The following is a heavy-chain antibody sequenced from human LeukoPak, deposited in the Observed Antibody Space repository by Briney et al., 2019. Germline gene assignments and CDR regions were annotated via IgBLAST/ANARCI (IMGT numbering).Heavy chain of an antibody. CDR2: MHYAGNT. V-gene: IGHV4-59*01. CDR3: ARGPNKSYFDY. J-gene: IGHJ4*02. Sequence: SETLSLTCSVSGGSISHYYWSWIRQPPGKRLEWIGYMHYAGNTNYNPSLENRATISVDTSKNQFSLRLSSVTAADTAVYYCARGPNKSYFDYWGQGTLVTVSS. CDR1: GGSISHYY.